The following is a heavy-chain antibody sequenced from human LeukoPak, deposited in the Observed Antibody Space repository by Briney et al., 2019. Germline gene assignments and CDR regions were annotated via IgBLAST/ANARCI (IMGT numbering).Heavy chain of an antibody. CDR1: GGSMSDYY. CDR2: IYYSAA. D-gene: IGHD3-22*01. V-gene: IGHV4-59*12. CDR3: ASYRRGYGGEDY. Sequence: PSETLSLTCTVSGGSMSDYYWTWIRQPPGKGLEWIGFIYYSAANYNPSLKSRVTISVDTSKNQFSLKLSSVTAADTAVYYCASYRRGYGGEDYWGQGTLVTVSS. J-gene: IGHJ4*02.